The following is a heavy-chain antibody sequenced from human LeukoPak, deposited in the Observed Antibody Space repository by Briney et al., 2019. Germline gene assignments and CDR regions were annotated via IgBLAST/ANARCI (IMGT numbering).Heavy chain of an antibody. CDR3: TQWLVL. J-gene: IGHJ4*02. CDR2: INHSGST. Sequence: SETLSLTCAVYGGSFSGYYWSWIRQPPGKGLEWIGEINHSGSTNDSPSLKSRVTISVDTSKNQFSLKLSSVTAADTAVYYCTQWLVLWGQGTLVTVSS. CDR1: GGSFSGYY. V-gene: IGHV4-34*01. D-gene: IGHD6-19*01.